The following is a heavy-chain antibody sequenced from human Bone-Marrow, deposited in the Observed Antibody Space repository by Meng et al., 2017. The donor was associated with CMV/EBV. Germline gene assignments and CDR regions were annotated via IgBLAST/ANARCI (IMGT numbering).Heavy chain of an antibody. J-gene: IGHJ3*02. CDR1: GVTVSSNY. CDR2: IYSGGST. D-gene: IGHD6-19*01. Sequence: GGSLRLSCAASGVTVSSNYMSWVRQAPGKGLEWVSVIYSGGSTYYADSVKGRFTISRDNSKNTLYLQMNSLRAEDTAVYYCARIAAVAGTRGAFDIWGQGTMVTISS. CDR3: ARIAAVAGTRGAFDI. V-gene: IGHV3-66*02.